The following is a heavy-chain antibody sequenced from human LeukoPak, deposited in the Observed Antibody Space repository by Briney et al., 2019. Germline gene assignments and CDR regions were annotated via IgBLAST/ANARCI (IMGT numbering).Heavy chain of an antibody. CDR2: IKTDGTYT. J-gene: IGHJ4*02. CDR1: GFTFSRYW. Sequence: GRSLRLSCAASGFTFSRYWMHWVRQAPGEGLVWVSRIKTDGTYTSNVDSVKGRFTISRDNAKSTLYLQMNSLRVEDTAVYYCVADLGDYADFWGQGTLVTVSS. CDR3: VADLGDYADF. V-gene: IGHV3-74*01.